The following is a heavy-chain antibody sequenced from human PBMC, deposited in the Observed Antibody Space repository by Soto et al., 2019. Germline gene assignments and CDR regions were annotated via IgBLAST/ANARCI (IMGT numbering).Heavy chain of an antibody. V-gene: IGHV4-59*01. D-gene: IGHD4-17*01. Sequence: SSETLSLTCTVSGASISGYYWSWIRQPPGEGLEWIGYIYYSGSNSYNPSLKSRVTISLDMSKNQFSLKLSSVTAADTAVYYCARAETTGTNDGCYFNGMDVWGQGTTVTVS. CDR2: IYYSGSN. CDR1: GASISGYY. J-gene: IGHJ6*01. CDR3: ARAETTGTNDGCYFNGMDV.